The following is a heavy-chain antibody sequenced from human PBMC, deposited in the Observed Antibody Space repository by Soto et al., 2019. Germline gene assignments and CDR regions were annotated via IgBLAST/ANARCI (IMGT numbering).Heavy chain of an antibody. V-gene: IGHV3-48*01. CDR1: GFPFSSYS. CDR3: ARSDTILGVLDHYYLEV. J-gene: IGHJ6*03. Sequence: PGGSLRLSCAASGFPFSSYSMKWVRQAPGKGLEWVSFISSSSRTIYYADSVKGRFTISRDNAKNSLYLQMNSLRAEDTAVYYCARSDTILGVLDHYYLEVWGKGTTVTVSS. CDR2: ISSSSRTI. D-gene: IGHD3-3*01.